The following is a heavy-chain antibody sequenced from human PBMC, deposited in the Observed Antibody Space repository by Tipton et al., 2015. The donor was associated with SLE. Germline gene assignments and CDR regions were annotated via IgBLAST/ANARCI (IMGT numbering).Heavy chain of an antibody. CDR1: GGSFSGYY. J-gene: IGHJ4*02. V-gene: IGHV4-34*01. Sequence: TLSLTCAVYGGSFSGYYWSWIRQPPGKGLEWIGSIYYSGSTYYNPSLKSRVTISVDTSKNQFSLKLSSVTAADTAVYYCASSGYSSGWYREGYFDYWGQGTLVTVSS. D-gene: IGHD6-19*01. CDR2: IYYSGST. CDR3: ASSGYSSGWYREGYFDY.